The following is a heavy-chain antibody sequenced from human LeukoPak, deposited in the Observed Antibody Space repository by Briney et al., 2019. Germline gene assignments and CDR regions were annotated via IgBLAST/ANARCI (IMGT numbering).Heavy chain of an antibody. CDR2: ISDSGGST. V-gene: IGHV3-66*02. Sequence: GGSLRLSCAASGFTFSNAWMSWVRQAPGKGLEWVSAISDSGGSTYYADSVKGRFTISRDNSKNTLYLQMNSLRAEDTAVYYCARVYGVHSSSWPILGFDYWGQGTLVTVSS. J-gene: IGHJ4*02. CDR1: GFTFSNAW. CDR3: ARVYGVHSSSWPILGFDY. D-gene: IGHD6-13*01.